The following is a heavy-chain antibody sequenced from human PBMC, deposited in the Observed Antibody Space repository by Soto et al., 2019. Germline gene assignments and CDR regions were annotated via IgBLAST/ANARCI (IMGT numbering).Heavy chain of an antibody. V-gene: IGHV3-30-3*01. Sequence: QVQLVESGGGVVQPGRSLRLSCAASGFTFSSYAMHWVRQAPGKGLEWVAVISYDGSNKYYADSVKGRFTISRDNSKNTLYLQLNSLRAEDTAVYYCATADYGDYVEFFDYWGQGTLVTVSS. CDR1: GFTFSSYA. J-gene: IGHJ4*02. D-gene: IGHD4-17*01. CDR3: ATADYGDYVEFFDY. CDR2: ISYDGSNK.